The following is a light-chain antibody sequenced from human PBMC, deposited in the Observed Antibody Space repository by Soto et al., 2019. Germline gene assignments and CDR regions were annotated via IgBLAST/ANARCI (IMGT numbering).Light chain of an antibody. CDR2: DVS. Sequence: QSVLTQPASVSGSPGQSITISCTGTSGDIGNYKYVSWYQQHPGKAPKLLIYDVSNRPSGISNRFSGSKSGNTASLTISGLQAEDEADYYCNSYKSSSTLVIFGGGTKLTVL. CDR1: SGDIGNYKY. J-gene: IGLJ2*01. CDR3: NSYKSSSTLVI. V-gene: IGLV2-14*01.